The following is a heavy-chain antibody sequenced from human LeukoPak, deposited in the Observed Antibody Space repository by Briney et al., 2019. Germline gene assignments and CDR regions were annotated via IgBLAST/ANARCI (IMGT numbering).Heavy chain of an antibody. J-gene: IGHJ4*02. V-gene: IGHV3-23*01. Sequence: GGSLRLSCAASGLTFSSYAMSWVRQAPGKGLEWVSGISGSGGSTYYADSVKGRFTISRDNSKNTLYLQMTSLRAEDTAVYYCAKDQVWIVVGSFDYWGQGTRVTVSS. CDR2: ISGSGGST. CDR3: AKDQVWIVVGSFDY. CDR1: GLTFSSYA. D-gene: IGHD3-22*01.